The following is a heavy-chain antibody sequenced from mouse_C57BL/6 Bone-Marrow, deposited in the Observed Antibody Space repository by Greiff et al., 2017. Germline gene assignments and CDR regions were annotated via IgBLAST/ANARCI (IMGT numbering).Heavy chain of an antibody. Sequence: VQLKESGPELVKPGASVKMSCKASGYTFTDYNMHWVKQSHGKSLAWIGYINPNNGGTSYNQKFKGKATLTVNKSSSTAYMELRSLTSEDSAVYYCARREEGIYYYGSRRGAWFAYWGQGTLVTVSA. CDR3: ARREEGIYYYGSRRGAWFAY. CDR1: GYTFTDYN. V-gene: IGHV1-22*01. D-gene: IGHD1-1*01. CDR2: INPNNGGT. J-gene: IGHJ3*01.